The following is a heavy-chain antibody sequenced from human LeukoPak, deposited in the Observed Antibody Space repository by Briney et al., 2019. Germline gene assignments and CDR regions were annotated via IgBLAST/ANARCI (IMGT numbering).Heavy chain of an antibody. V-gene: IGHV3-21*01. Sequence: GRSLRLSCAASGFTFSSYSMNWVRQAPGKGLEWVSSISSSSSYIYYADSVRGRFTISRDNAKNSLYLQMNSLRAEDTAVYYCARVPEGYDIPDFWGQGTMVTVSS. D-gene: IGHD3-9*01. CDR2: ISSSSSYI. CDR1: GFTFSSYS. J-gene: IGHJ3*01. CDR3: ARVPEGYDIPDF.